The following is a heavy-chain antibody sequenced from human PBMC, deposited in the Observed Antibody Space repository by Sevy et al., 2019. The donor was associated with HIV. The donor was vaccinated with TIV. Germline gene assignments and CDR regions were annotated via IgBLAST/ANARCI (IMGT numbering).Heavy chain of an antibody. V-gene: IGHV3-9*03. D-gene: IGHD3-22*01. CDR2: ISWNSGSI. J-gene: IGHJ4*03. CDR1: GFTFDDYA. Sequence: GGSLRLSCAASGFTFDDYAMHWVRQAPGKGLEWVSGISWNSGSIGYADSVKGRFTISRDNAKNSLYLQMNSLRAEDMALYYCAKGYDSSGFAPHFDYWGQGTTVTVSS. CDR3: AKGYDSSGFAPHFDY.